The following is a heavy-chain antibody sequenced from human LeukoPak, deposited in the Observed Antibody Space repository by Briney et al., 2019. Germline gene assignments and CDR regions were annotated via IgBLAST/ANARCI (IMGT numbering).Heavy chain of an antibody. Sequence: GGSLRLSCAASRFTFSGYGMHWVRQAPGKGLEWVSFIHYDGSNKYYADSVKGRFTISRDNSNNTLYLQMNSLRAEDTAVYYCAKGRASSSWTPEDWGQGTLVTVSS. CDR3: AKGRASSSWTPED. D-gene: IGHD6-13*01. J-gene: IGHJ4*02. CDR1: RFTFSGYG. CDR2: IHYDGSNK. V-gene: IGHV3-30*02.